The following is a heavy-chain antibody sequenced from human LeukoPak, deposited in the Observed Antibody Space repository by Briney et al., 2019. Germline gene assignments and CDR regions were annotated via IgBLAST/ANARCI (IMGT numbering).Heavy chain of an antibody. CDR3: ARQCSGELSWCY. J-gene: IGHJ4*02. D-gene: IGHD3-10*01. CDR1: GCSISSSSYY. Sequence: PSETLSLTCTVSGCSISSSSYYWGWIRQPPGNGLEWIGEINHSGSTNYNPSLKSLVTISVDTSKNQFSLKLRSVTAADTDVYSCARQCSGELSWCYWGQGTLVTVSS. CDR2: INHSGST. V-gene: IGHV4-39*01.